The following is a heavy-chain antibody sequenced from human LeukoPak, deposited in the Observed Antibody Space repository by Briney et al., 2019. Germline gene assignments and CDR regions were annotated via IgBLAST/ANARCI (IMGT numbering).Heavy chain of an antibody. Sequence: PSETLSLTCTVSGGSISTYYWSWIRQPPGKGLEWIGYIHYSGTTNYNPSLKNRVTISLDTSKNQFSLNLSSVTAADTAVYYCARMGGYSGYATHWGLGTLVTVSS. J-gene: IGHJ4*02. CDR1: GGSISTYY. V-gene: IGHV4-59*08. D-gene: IGHD5-12*01. CDR2: IHYSGTT. CDR3: ARMGGYSGYATH.